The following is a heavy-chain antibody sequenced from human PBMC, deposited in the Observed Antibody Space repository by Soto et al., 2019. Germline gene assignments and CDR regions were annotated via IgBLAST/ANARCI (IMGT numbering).Heavy chain of an antibody. CDR3: AKSRITVWYFDY. CDR1: GFTFSSYA. Sequence: EVQLLESGGGLIQAGGSLRLSCAASGFTFSSYAMSWVRQAPGKGLEWVSSISGSGGSTYYAESVKGRFTISRDNSKNTLDLQMNSLRAEDTAVYYCAKSRITVWYFDYWGQGTLVTVSS. V-gene: IGHV3-23*01. CDR2: ISGSGGST. D-gene: IGHD3-16*01. J-gene: IGHJ4*02.